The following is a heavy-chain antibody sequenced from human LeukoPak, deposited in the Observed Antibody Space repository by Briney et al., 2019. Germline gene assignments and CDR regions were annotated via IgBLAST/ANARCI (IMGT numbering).Heavy chain of an antibody. CDR2: IYYSGST. J-gene: IGHJ6*03. D-gene: IGHD2-2*01. CDR3: ARHTLGDIVVVPAARPNYYYYMDV. Sequence: PSETLSLTCTVSGGSISSSSYYWGWIRQPPGKGLEWIGSIYYSGSTYYNPSLKSRVTISVDTSKNQFSLKLSSVTAADTDVYYCARHTLGDIVVVPAARPNYYYYMDVWGKGTTVTVSS. V-gene: IGHV4-39*01. CDR1: GGSISSSSYY.